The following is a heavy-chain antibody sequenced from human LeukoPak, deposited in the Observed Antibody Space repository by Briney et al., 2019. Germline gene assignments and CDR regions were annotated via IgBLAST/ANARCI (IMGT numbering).Heavy chain of an antibody. Sequence: GGSLRLSCAASGFTFSRYWMHWVRQAPGKGLVGVSRINKDGRSTSYDDSVKGRFTISRDTAKNKLYLKLNSVRAEDTAVYYCAREEALTGYYMDWGQGQLAPVSS. D-gene: IGHD3-9*01. J-gene: IGHJ4*02. CDR2: INKDGRST. CDR3: AREEALTGYYMD. V-gene: IGHV3-74*01. CDR1: GFTFSRYW.